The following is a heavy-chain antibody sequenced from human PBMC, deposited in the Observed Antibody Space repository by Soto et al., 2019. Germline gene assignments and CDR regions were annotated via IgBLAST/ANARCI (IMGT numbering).Heavy chain of an antibody. D-gene: IGHD1-26*01. CDR2: ISAYNGNT. CDR1: GYTFTSYG. CDR3: EREGGGGATEADDWFDP. J-gene: IGHJ5*02. Sequence: DTVKVSCKASGYTFTSYGISWVRQAPGQGLEWMGWISAYNGNTNYAQKLQGRVTMTTDTSTSTAYMELRRLRSDETDVYYCEREGGGGATEADDWFDPWGQGNLVSVS. V-gene: IGHV1-18*01.